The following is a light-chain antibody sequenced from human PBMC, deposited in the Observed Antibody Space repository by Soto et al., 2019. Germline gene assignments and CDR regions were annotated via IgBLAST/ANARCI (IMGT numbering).Light chain of an antibody. CDR1: PSDLGGSNS. CDR3: SSYAPRDVV. V-gene: IGLV2-8*01. J-gene: IGLJ2*01. CDR2: DVN. Sequence: QSALTQPPSASGSPGQSVTISCTGTPSDLGGSNSVSWYQQHPGKAPNLMSYDVNKRPSGVPDRFSGSKSGNTASLTVSGLQAADEAYYFCSSYAPRDVVFGGGTKVTVI.